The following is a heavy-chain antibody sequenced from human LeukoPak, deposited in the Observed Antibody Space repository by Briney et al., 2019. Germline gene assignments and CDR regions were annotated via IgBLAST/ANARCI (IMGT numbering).Heavy chain of an antibody. Sequence: LTGGSLRLSCAASGFTFSRYWMHWVRQAPGKGLVWVSRIDTDGTDTAYADSVKGRFTISRDNAKNTLYLQMNSLRAEDTAVYYCARPRAYDSRDLDYWGQGALVTVSS. CDR3: ARPRAYDSRDLDY. V-gene: IGHV3-74*01. D-gene: IGHD3-16*01. CDR2: IDTDGTDT. J-gene: IGHJ4*02. CDR1: GFTFSRYW.